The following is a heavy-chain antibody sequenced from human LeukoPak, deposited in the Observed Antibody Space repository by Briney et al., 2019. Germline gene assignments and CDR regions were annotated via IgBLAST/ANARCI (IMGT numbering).Heavy chain of an antibody. CDR3: ARDKRHSYGRYFDH. Sequence: SETVSLTCSVSGDSISAYHWNWIRKPPGKGLEWIGYMQSTGNSKYNPSLRSRVTMFVDTSKNQVALILSSVTAADTAVYYCARDKRHSYGRYFDHWGQGALVTVSS. D-gene: IGHD5-18*01. CDR1: GDSISAYH. V-gene: IGHV4-59*01. J-gene: IGHJ4*02. CDR2: MQSTGNS.